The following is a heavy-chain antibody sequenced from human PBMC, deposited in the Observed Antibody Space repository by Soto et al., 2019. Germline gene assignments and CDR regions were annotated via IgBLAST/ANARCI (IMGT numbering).Heavy chain of an antibody. D-gene: IGHD1-26*01. V-gene: IGHV4-30-4*01. CDR2: IYYTGSA. CDR1: SGSISSDDYY. Sequence: VQLQESGPGLVKPSQTLSLTCTVSSGSISSDDYYWSWIRQPPGKVLEWMGYIYYTGSAYYNPSLRSRVTMSVDTSKNQFSLKVTSVTAADTAVYYCASGGSSNWFDPWGQGTLVTVSS. J-gene: IGHJ5*02. CDR3: ASGGSSNWFDP.